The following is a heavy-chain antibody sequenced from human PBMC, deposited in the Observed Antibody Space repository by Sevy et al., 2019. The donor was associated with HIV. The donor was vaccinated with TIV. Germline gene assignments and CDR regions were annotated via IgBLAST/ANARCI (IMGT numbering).Heavy chain of an antibody. V-gene: IGHV1-69*13. Sequence: ASVKVSCKDSGGTFSSYAISWVRQAPGQGLEWVGGIIPIFGTANYAQKFQGRVTITADESTSTAYMELSSLRSEDTAVYYCASWLESSSWSDLYYFDYWGQGTLVTVSS. CDR3: ASWLESSSWSDLYYFDY. J-gene: IGHJ4*02. D-gene: IGHD6-13*01. CDR2: IIPIFGTA. CDR1: GGTFSSYA.